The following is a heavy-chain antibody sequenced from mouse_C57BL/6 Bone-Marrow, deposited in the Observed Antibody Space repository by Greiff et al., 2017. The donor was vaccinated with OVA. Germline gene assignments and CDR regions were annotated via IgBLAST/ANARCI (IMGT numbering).Heavy chain of an antibody. J-gene: IGHJ2*01. V-gene: IGHV1-50*01. CDR1: GYTFTSYW. CDR3: ARPDYYGSIYGGFDY. D-gene: IGHD1-1*01. CDR2: IDPSDSDT. Sequence: VQLQQPGAELVKPGASVKLSCKASGYTFTSYWMQWVKQRPGQGLEWIGEIDPSDSDTNYNQKFKGKATLTVDTSSSTAYMQLSSLTSEDSAVYYCARPDYYGSIYGGFDYWGQGTTLTVSS.